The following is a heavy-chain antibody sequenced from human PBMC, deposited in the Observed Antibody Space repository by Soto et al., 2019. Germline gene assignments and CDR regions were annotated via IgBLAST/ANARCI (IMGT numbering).Heavy chain of an antibody. D-gene: IGHD2-2*01. CDR1: GFTFSSYA. CDR3: EKFSVFEVPAAMSDFDY. Sequence: EVQLLESGGGLVQPGGSMRLSCAASGFTFSSYAMSWVRQAPGKGLEWVSAISGSGGSTYYADSVKGRFTISRDNSKNTLYLQMNSLRAEDTAVYYCEKFSVFEVPAAMSDFDYWGQGTLVTVSS. J-gene: IGHJ4*02. CDR2: ISGSGGST. V-gene: IGHV3-23*01.